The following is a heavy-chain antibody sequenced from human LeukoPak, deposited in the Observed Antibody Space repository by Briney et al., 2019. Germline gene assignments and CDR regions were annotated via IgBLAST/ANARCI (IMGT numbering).Heavy chain of an antibody. D-gene: IGHD2-15*01. J-gene: IGHJ4*02. CDR3: LGVVVTGSGGPSDKDF. CDR2: IDYSGTT. V-gene: IGHV4-39*02. CDR1: GDSITSSTYA. Sequence: SGTLSLTCAVFGDSITSSTYAWGWIRQPPGKGLEWIGNIDYSGTTYSRPSLKSRVTISVDRTKNHLSLQLTSVTAADTAVYYCLGVVVTGSGGPSDKDFWGPGALVTVSS.